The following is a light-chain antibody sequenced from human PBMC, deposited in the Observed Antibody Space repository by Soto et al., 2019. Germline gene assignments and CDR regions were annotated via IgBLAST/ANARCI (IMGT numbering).Light chain of an antibody. V-gene: IGLV2-14*01. CDR1: SSDIGNYNY. Sequence: QSVLTQPASVSGSPGQSITISCTGTSSDIGNYNYVSWYQQHPGKAPKLMIYEVNNRPSGVSNRFSGSKSVNTASLTISGLEAEDEADYYCSSYTSSTTLVFATGTKVTVL. J-gene: IGLJ1*01. CDR3: SSYTSSTTLV. CDR2: EVN.